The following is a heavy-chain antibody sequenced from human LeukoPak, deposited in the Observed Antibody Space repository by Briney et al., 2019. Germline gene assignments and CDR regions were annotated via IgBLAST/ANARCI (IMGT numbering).Heavy chain of an antibody. CDR2: IYYSGTT. CDR3: AVEGGEPHAYDI. Sequence: SETLSLTCTVSGGSISSGGYYWSWIRQHPGKGLEWIGYIYYSGTTYYNPSLKSRVTISADTSKNQFSLKLSSVTAADTAVYYCAVEGGEPHAYDIWGQGTMVTVSS. CDR1: GGSISSGGYY. V-gene: IGHV4-31*03. J-gene: IGHJ3*02.